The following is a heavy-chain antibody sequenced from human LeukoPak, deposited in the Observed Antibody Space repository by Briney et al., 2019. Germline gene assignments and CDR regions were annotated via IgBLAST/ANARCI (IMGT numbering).Heavy chain of an antibody. CDR3: GRVRYGSGSYYFDN. CDR2: LYPSGST. V-gene: IGHV4-4*07. J-gene: IGHJ4*02. Sequence: PSETLSLTCTVSGGSITDYYWSWIRQPAGKGLEWIGRLYPSGSTIYNPSLKSRLTMSVDTSKNQFSWKLTSVTAAGTAIYYCGRVRYGSGSYYFDNWGQGTLVTVSS. D-gene: IGHD3-10*01. CDR1: GGSITDYY.